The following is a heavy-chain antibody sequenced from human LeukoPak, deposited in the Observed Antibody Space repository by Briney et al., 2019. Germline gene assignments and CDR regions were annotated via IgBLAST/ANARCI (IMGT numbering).Heavy chain of an antibody. V-gene: IGHV4-59*01. D-gene: IGHD3-3*01. CDR2: IYYSGST. CDR1: GGSISSYY. CDR3: WIVRSHPFITMFGVVRIYGMDV. Sequence: SETLSLTRTVSGGSISSYYWSWIRQPPGKGLEWIGYIYYSGSTNYNPSLKSRVTISVDTSKNQFSLKLSSVTAADTAVYYCWIVRSHPFITMFGVVRIYGMDVWAKGPRSPSP. J-gene: IGHJ6*02.